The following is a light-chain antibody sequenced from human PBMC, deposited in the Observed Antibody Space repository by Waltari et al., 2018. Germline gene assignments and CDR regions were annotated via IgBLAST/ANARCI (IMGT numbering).Light chain of an antibody. CDR1: SSDVAGYNY. J-gene: IGLJ1*01. Sequence: QSALTQPASVSGSPGPSSTISCTGTSSDVAGYNYVPWYQQHPGKAPKLMIYEVNNRPSGVSDRFSGSKSGNTASLTISGLQAEDEADYYCTSYTSSITYVFGTGTKVTVL. CDR2: EVN. CDR3: TSYTSSITYV. V-gene: IGLV2-14*01.